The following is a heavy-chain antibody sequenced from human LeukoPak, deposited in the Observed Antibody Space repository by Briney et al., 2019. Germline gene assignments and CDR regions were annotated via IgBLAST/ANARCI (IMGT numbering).Heavy chain of an antibody. J-gene: IGHJ3*02. D-gene: IGHD6-13*01. CDR1: GGTFSSYA. CDR3: VRRTYSYAFDI. CDR2: IIPIFGTA. Sequence: SVKVSCKASGGTFSSYAISWVRQAPGQGLEWMGGIIPIFGTANYAQRFQGRVTITADESTSTAYMELSSLRSEDTAVYYCVRRTYSYAFDIWGQGTMVTVSS. V-gene: IGHV1-69*13.